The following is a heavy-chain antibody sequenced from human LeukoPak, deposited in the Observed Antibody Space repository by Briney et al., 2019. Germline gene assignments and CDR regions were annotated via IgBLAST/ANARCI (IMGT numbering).Heavy chain of an antibody. CDR3: TRRAARWQFDL. Sequence: GGSLTLSCAVSGFNFDDYAMHWVRQAPGRGLEWVSGINWKTGNGIYADSVKGRFTISRDNAKNSLYLQMSSLRAEDTALYYCTRRAARWQFDLWGRGTLLTVSS. D-gene: IGHD5-24*01. CDR1: GFNFDDYA. J-gene: IGHJ2*01. CDR2: INWKTGNG. V-gene: IGHV3-9*01.